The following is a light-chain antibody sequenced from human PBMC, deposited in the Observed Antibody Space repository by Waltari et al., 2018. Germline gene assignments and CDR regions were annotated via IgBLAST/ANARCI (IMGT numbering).Light chain of an antibody. CDR2: GAS. Sequence: ELVLTQSPGTLSLSPGERATLSCRASQGVTNNYLAWYPQKPGQAPRLLIYGASSRASGIPDRFSGSGSGTDFTLTISSLEPEDFAVYYCQQYGSSPRTFGQGTKVEIK. CDR1: QGVTNNY. J-gene: IGKJ1*01. V-gene: IGKV3-20*01. CDR3: QQYGSSPRT.